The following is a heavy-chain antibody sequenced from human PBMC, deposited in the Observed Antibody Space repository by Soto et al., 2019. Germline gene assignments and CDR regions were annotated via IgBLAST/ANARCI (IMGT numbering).Heavy chain of an antibody. V-gene: IGHV3-30-3*01. D-gene: IGHD6-25*01. Sequence: GGSLRLSCAASGFTFSSYAMHWVRQAPGKGLEWVAVISYDGSNKYYADSVKGRFTISRDNSKNTLYLQMNSLRAEDTAVYYCAREEQREYYFDYWGQGTLVTVSS. CDR3: AREEQREYYFDY. J-gene: IGHJ4*02. CDR1: GFTFSSYA. CDR2: ISYDGSNK.